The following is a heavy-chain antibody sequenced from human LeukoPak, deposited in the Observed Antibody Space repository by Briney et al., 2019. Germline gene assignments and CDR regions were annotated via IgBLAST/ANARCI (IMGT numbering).Heavy chain of an antibody. CDR1: GSTFSSHA. D-gene: IGHD2-2*01. V-gene: IGHV3-23*01. Sequence: GGSLRLSCAASGSTFSSHAMSWVRQAPGKGLKWVSAFSGSGGSTYYSDSVKGRFTISRDNSKNTLYLQMNSLRAEDTAVYYCAKRYCSSTSCFYYMDVWGNGTTVTVSS. CDR2: FSGSGGST. J-gene: IGHJ6*03. CDR3: AKRYCSSTSCFYYMDV.